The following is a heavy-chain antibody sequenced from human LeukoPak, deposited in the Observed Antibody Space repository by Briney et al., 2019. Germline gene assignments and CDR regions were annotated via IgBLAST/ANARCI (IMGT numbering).Heavy chain of an antibody. CDR2: ISSSSSYI. Sequence: PGGSLSLSCAASGFTFSSYSMNWVSQAPGKGLEWVSSISSSSSYIYYADSVKGRFTISRDNAKNSLYLQMNSLRAEDTAVYYCARDETITMITGWGQGTLVTVSS. CDR3: ARDETITMITG. V-gene: IGHV3-21*01. J-gene: IGHJ4*02. D-gene: IGHD3-22*01. CDR1: GFTFSSYS.